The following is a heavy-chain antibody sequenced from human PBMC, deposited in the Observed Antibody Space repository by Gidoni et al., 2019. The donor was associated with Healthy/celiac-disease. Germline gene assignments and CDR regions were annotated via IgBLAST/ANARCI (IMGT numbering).Heavy chain of an antibody. D-gene: IGHD2-2*01. CDR2: FDPEDGET. Sequence: QVQLVQSGAEVKKPGASVKVSCKVSGYTLTELSMHWVRQAPGKGLEWMGGFDPEDGETSYAQKFQGRVTMTEDTSTDTAYMELSSLRSEDTAVYYCATNDKEDGYARNAFDIWGQGTMVTVSS. CDR1: GYTLTELS. CDR3: ATNDKEDGYARNAFDI. V-gene: IGHV1-24*01. J-gene: IGHJ3*02.